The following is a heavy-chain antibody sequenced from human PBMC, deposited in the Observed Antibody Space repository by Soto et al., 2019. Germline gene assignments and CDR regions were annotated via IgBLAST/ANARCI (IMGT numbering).Heavy chain of an antibody. J-gene: IGHJ4*02. CDR1: GFTFSSYA. CDR3: AKDRDFWKGLTKDY. V-gene: IGHV3-23*01. D-gene: IGHD3-3*01. CDR2: ISGSGGST. Sequence: LRLSCAASGFTFSSYAMSWVRQAPGKGLEWVSAISGSGGSTYYADSVKGRFTISRDNSKNTLYLQMNSLRAEDTAVYYCAKDRDFWKGLTKDYWGQGTLVTVSS.